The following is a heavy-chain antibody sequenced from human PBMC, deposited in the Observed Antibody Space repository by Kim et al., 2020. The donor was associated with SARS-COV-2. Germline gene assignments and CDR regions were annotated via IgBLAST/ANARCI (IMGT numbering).Heavy chain of an antibody. V-gene: IGHV4-34*01. CDR3: ARGGGGPVTMVRGATLS. Sequence: SETLSLTCAVYGGSFSGYYWSWIRQPPGKGLEWIGEINHSGSTNYNPSLKSRVTISVDTSKNQFSLNLSSVTAADTAVYYCARGGGGPVTMVRGATLSWGQGTLVTVSS. D-gene: IGHD3-10*01. CDR1: GGSFSGYY. CDR2: INHSGST. J-gene: IGHJ4*02.